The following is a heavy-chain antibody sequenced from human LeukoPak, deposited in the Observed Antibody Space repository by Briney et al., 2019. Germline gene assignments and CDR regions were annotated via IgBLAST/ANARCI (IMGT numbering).Heavy chain of an antibody. D-gene: IGHD1-26*01. CDR2: INAGNGNT. Sequence: GASVKVSCKASGYTFTSYAMHWVRQAPGQRLEWMGWINAGNGNTKYSQDFQGRVTITRDTSASTAYMELSSLRSEDMAVYYCARDSGIVGATVAFDIWGQGTMATVSS. CDR3: ARDSGIVGATVAFDI. V-gene: IGHV1-3*03. J-gene: IGHJ3*02. CDR1: GYTFTSYA.